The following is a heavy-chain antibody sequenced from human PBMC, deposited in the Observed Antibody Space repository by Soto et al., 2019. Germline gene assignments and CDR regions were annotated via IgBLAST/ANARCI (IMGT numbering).Heavy chain of an antibody. CDR3: ARDFPFHRLGELSLYLDY. Sequence: QVQLVESGGGVVQPGRSLRLSCAASGFTFSSYAMHWVRQAPGKGLEWVAVISYDGSNKYCADSVKGRFTISRDNSKNTLYLQMNSLRAEDTAVYYCARDFPFHRLGELSLYLDYWGQGTLVTVSS. D-gene: IGHD3-16*02. J-gene: IGHJ4*02. V-gene: IGHV3-30-3*01. CDR1: GFTFSSYA. CDR2: ISYDGSNK.